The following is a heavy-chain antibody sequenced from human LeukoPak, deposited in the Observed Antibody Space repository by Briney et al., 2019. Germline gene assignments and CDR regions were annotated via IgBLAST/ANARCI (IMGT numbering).Heavy chain of an antibody. J-gene: IGHJ4*02. V-gene: IGHV4-4*07. CDR2: IYSSGST. CDR3: AKGLGVYYYGSGNPGH. Sequence: SETLSLTCTVSGGSMNNYYWNWIRQPAGKGLEWIGHIYSSGSTNYNPSLKSRVTISIDTSKNQFFLKLSSVTAADTAVYYCAKGLGVYYYGSGNPGHWGQGTLVTVSS. D-gene: IGHD3-10*01. CDR1: GGSMNNYY.